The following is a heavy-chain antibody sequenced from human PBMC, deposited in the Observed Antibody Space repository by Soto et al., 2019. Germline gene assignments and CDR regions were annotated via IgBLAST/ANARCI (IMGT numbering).Heavy chain of an antibody. CDR1: GYSFTSYW. Sequence: GEALKNSCKGSGYSFTSYWISWVRQMPGKGLEWMGRIDPSDSYTNYSPSFQGHVTISADKSISTAYLQWSSLKASDTAMYYCARLTVTTSVLYGMDVWGQGTTVTVSS. V-gene: IGHV5-10-1*01. D-gene: IGHD4-17*01. CDR2: IDPSDSYT. J-gene: IGHJ6*02. CDR3: ARLTVTTSVLYGMDV.